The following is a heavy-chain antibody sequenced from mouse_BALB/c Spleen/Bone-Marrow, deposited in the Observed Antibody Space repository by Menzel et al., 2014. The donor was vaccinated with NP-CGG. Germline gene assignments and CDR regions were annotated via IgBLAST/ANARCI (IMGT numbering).Heavy chain of an antibody. CDR2: INPSNGRT. CDR3: ASYRGAY. CDR1: GYTFTSYW. Sequence: QVQLQQSGAELVKPGASVKLSCKASGYTFTSYWMHWVKQRPGQGLEWIGEINPSNGRTNYNEKSKIKATLTVDKSSSTAYMQLSSLTSEDSAVYYCASYRGAYWGQGTLVTVSA. J-gene: IGHJ3*01. D-gene: IGHD2-12*01. V-gene: IGHV1S81*02.